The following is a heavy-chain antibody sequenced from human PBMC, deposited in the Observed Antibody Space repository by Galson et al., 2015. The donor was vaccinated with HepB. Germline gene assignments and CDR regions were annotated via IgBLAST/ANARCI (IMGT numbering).Heavy chain of an antibody. D-gene: IGHD6-13*01. CDR3: ARAYSSSWYGYYYYGMDV. Sequence: CAISGGSVSSNSAAWTWIRQSPSRGREWLGRTYYRSKWYNDYAVSVKSRITINPDTSKNQFSLQLNSVTPEDTAVYYCARAYSSSWYGYYYYGMDVWGQGTTVTVSS. CDR1: GGSVSSNSAA. CDR2: TYYRSKWYN. J-gene: IGHJ6*02. V-gene: IGHV6-1*01.